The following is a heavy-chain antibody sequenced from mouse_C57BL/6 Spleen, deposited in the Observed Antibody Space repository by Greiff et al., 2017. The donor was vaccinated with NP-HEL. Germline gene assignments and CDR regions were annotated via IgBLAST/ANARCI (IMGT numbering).Heavy chain of an antibody. CDR1: GFTFSSYA. CDR3: ARDREYGSSYVGYFDV. D-gene: IGHD1-1*01. Sequence: EVKLVESGGGLVKPGGSLKLSCAASGFTFSSYAMSWVRQTPEKRLEWVATISDGGSYTYYPDNVKGRFTISRDNAKNNLYLQMSHLKSEDTAMYYCARDREYGSSYVGYFDVWGTGTTVTVSS. V-gene: IGHV5-4*01. CDR2: ISDGGSYT. J-gene: IGHJ1*03.